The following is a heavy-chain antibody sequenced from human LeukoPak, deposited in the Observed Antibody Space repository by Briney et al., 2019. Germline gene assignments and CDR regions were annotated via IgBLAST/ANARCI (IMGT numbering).Heavy chain of an antibody. CDR1: GYTFTSYG. Sequence: ASVKVSCKASGYTFTSYGISWARQAPGQGLEWMGWISAYNGNTNYAQKLQGRVTMTRDMSTSTVYMELSSLRSDDTAVYYCARAGPGSVSSSFDYWGQGTLVTVSS. D-gene: IGHD6-13*01. CDR2: ISAYNGNT. J-gene: IGHJ4*02. V-gene: IGHV1-18*01. CDR3: ARAGPGSVSSSFDY.